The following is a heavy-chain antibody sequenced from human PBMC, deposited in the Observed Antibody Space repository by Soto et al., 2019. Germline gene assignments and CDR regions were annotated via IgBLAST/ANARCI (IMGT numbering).Heavy chain of an antibody. CDR3: ATSHLCSDSSGYPDY. CDR2: ISSRGSTI. V-gene: IGHV3-11*01. J-gene: IGHJ4*02. Sequence: QVQLVESGGGLVKPGGSLRLSCAASGFTFSDYYMSWIRQAPGKGLEWVSYISSRGSTIYYEDTVKGRYTISRENAKNSLYQPMNSLRAEDTAVYYCATSHLCSDSSGYPDYWGQGTLVTVSS. D-gene: IGHD3-22*01. CDR1: GFTFSDYY.